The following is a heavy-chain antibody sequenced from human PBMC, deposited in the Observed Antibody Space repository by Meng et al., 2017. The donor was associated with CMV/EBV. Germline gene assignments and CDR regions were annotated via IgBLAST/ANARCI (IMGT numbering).Heavy chain of an antibody. Sequence: GGSLRLSCEASGFTFSSYGMHWVRQAPGKGLEWVAFIRYDGSNKYYADSVKGRFTISRDNSKNTLYLQMNSLRAEDTAVYYCAKDKQYYDSSGWIDYWGQGTLVTVSS. CDR3: AKDKQYYDSSGWIDY. J-gene: IGHJ4*02. CDR2: IRYDGSNK. D-gene: IGHD3-22*01. CDR1: GFTFSSYG. V-gene: IGHV3-30*02.